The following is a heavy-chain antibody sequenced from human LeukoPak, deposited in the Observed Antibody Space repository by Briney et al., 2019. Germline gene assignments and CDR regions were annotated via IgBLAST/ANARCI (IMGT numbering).Heavy chain of an antibody. CDR2: IYSGGTT. J-gene: IGHJ5*02. D-gene: IGHD5-12*01. CDR1: GFIVSSNY. V-gene: IGHV3-66*01. CDR3: ARVYSGYDYYSS. Sequence: PGGSLRLSCVVSGFIVSSNYMSWVRQAPGKGLEWVSVIYSGGTTYYADSVKGRFTISRDNSKNTLYLQMNSLRAEDTAVYYCARVYSGYDYYSSWGQGTLVTVSS.